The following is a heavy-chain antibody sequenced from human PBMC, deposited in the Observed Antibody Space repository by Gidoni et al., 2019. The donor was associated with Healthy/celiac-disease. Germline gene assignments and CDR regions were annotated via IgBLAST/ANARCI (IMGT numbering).Heavy chain of an antibody. J-gene: IGHJ4*02. CDR2: ISYDGSNK. CDR1: GFTFSSYA. CDR3: ARGGWYGY. D-gene: IGHD6-19*01. Sequence: QVQLVESGGGVVQPGRSLSLSCAASGFTFSSYAMHWVRQAPGKGLEWVAVISYDGSNKYYADSVKGRFTISRDNSKNTLYLQMNSLRAEDTAVYYCARGGWYGYWGQGTLVTVSS. V-gene: IGHV3-30-3*01.